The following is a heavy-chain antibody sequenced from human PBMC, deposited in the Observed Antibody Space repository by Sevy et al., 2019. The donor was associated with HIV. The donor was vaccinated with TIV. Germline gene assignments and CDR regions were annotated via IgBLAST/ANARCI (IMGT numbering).Heavy chain of an antibody. D-gene: IGHD2-8*01. CDR3: ARDRDDGYCTNGVCFNFDN. CDR2: MSWNSGSI. Sequence: SLKISCAASGFTLDDYAMHWVRQAPGKGLEWVSGMSWNSGSIDYADSVKGRFTISRDNAKNSLYLQMKSLRADDTALYYCARDRDDGYCTNGVCFNFDNWGQGTLVTVSS. J-gene: IGHJ4*01. V-gene: IGHV3-9*01. CDR1: GFTLDDYA.